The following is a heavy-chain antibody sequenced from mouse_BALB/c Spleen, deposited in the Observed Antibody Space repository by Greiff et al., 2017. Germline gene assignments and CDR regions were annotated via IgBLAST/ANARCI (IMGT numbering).Heavy chain of an antibody. Sequence: QVHVKQSGPELVKPGALVKISCKASGYTFTSYDINWVKQRPGQGLAWIGWIYPGDGSTKYNEKFKGKATLTADKSSSTAYMQLSSLTSENSAVYFCARRDGALYYFDYWGQGTTLTVSS. CDR1: GYTFTSYD. J-gene: IGHJ2*01. CDR2: IYPGDGST. V-gene: IGHV1S56*01. CDR3: ARRDGALYYFDY. D-gene: IGHD1-1*02.